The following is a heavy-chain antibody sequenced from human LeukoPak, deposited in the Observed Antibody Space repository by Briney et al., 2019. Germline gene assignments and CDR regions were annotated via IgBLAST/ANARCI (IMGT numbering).Heavy chain of an antibody. V-gene: IGHV3-74*01. CDR3: VSFYETY. J-gene: IGHJ4*02. CDR1: GFTFTTYW. CDR2: INSDGSWT. D-gene: IGHD2/OR15-2a*01. Sequence: GGSLRLSCAASGFTFTTYWMHWVRQVPGKGLVWVSHINSDGSWTSYADSVKGRFTISKDNAKNTVYLQMNSLRAEDTAVYYCVSFYETYWGRGTLVTVSS.